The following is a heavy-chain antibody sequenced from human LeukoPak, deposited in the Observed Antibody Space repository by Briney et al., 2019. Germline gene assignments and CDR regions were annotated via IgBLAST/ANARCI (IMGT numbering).Heavy chain of an antibody. D-gene: IGHD6-19*01. CDR1: GFTFRNYG. J-gene: IGHJ4*02. V-gene: IGHV3-30*02. Sequence: PGGSLRPSCAASGFTFRNYGMHWVRQAPGKGLEWVALIWYDGSNKYYADSVKGRFTISRDNSKNMLYLQMNSLRTEDTAVYYCATLRSDSSGWYYFAYWGQGTLVTVSS. CDR2: IWYDGSNK. CDR3: ATLRSDSSGWYYFAY.